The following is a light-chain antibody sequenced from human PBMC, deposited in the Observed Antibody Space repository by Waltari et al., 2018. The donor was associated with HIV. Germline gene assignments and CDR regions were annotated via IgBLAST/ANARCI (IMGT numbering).Light chain of an antibody. J-gene: IGLJ3*02. V-gene: IGLV1-44*01. CDR2: YNI. Sequence: QSVLTQPPSASGTPGQRVTISCSGSSSNIGSNTVNWYQQLPGTSPKLLIYYNIQRPLGVPARFSASNSGTSSSLAISGLQSEDEADYYCAAWDDSLMGVFGGGTRLTVL. CDR1: SSNIGSNT. CDR3: AAWDDSLMGV.